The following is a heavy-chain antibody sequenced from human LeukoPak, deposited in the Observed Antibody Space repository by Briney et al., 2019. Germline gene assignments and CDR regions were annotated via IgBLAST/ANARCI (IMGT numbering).Heavy chain of an antibody. D-gene: IGHD3-22*01. CDR3: AKVKDISGYQHFDY. CDR1: GFTFSSYG. Sequence: GGSLRLSCAASGFTFSSYGMNWVRQAPGKGLEWVSAISGSGDATFYTDSVKGRFTFSRDNSRNALYLQMNSLRAEDTAVYYCAKVKDISGYQHFDYWGQGTLVTVSS. CDR2: ISGSGDAT. V-gene: IGHV3-23*01. J-gene: IGHJ4*02.